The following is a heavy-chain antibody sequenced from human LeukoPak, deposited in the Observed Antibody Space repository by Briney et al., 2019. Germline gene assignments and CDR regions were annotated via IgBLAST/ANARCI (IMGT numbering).Heavy chain of an antibody. CDR1: GFTFSSYG. CDR2: IWYDGSNK. J-gene: IGHJ4*02. Sequence: GGSLRLSCAASGFTFSSYGMHWVRQAPGKGLEWVAVIWYDGSNKYYADSVKGRFTISRDNSKNTLYLQMNSLRAEDTAVYYCAREIYYDSGQFDYWGQGALVTVSS. V-gene: IGHV3-33*01. CDR3: AREIYYDSGQFDY. D-gene: IGHD3-22*01.